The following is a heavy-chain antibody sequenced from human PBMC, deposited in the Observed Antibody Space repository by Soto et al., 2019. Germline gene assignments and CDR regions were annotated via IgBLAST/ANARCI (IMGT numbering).Heavy chain of an antibody. V-gene: IGHV1-18*04. J-gene: IGHJ4*02. CDR2: ISAYNGNT. Sequence: ASVKVSCKASGYTFTSYGISWVRQAPGQGLEWMGWISAYNGNTNYAQKLQGRVTMTTDTSTSTAYMELRSLRSDDTAVYYCVTGEYDSSSYNPPEFDCWGQGALVTVSS. CDR3: VTGEYDSSSYNPPEFDC. D-gene: IGHD3-22*01. CDR1: GYTFTSYG.